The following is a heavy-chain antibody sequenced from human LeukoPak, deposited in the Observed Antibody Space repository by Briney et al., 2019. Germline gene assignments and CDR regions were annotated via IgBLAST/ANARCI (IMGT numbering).Heavy chain of an antibody. CDR1: GGSISPYY. CDR2: IYYSGMT. CDR3: ARGGNPWNLHV. J-gene: IGHJ2*01. Sequence: SETLSLTCTVSGGSISPYYWTWIRQSPGKALEWIGNIYYSGMTSYNPSLKSRVTMSVDTSENHFSLQLSSVTAADTAIYYCARGGNPWNLHVWGRGTLVTVSS. V-gene: IGHV4-59*01. D-gene: IGHD1-14*01.